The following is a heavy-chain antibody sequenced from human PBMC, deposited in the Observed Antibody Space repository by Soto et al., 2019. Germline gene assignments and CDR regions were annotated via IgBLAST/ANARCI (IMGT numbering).Heavy chain of an antibody. Sequence: SETLSLTCTVSGGSISSYYWSWIRQPPGKGLEWIGYIYYSGSTNYNPSLKSRVTISVDTSKNQFSLKLSSVTAADTAVYYCARDNRKAYYDFWSDIPRNYYYYGMDVWGQGTTVTVSS. CDR3: ARDNRKAYYDFWSDIPRNYYYYGMDV. D-gene: IGHD3-3*01. V-gene: IGHV4-59*01. J-gene: IGHJ6*02. CDR1: GGSISSYY. CDR2: IYYSGST.